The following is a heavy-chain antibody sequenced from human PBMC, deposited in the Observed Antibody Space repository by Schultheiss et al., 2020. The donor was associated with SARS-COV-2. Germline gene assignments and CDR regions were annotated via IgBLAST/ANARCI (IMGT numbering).Heavy chain of an antibody. CDR3: ARGYSGWRSEWFDP. Sequence: SETLSLTCSVSGGSIRSYYWSWIRQPPGKGLEWIGYIYSSGSTKYNPSLKSRVTISVDTSKNQFSLNLSSVTAADTAVYYCARGYSGWRSEWFDPWGQGTLVTVSS. CDR1: GGSIRSYY. V-gene: IGHV4-59*12. J-gene: IGHJ5*02. CDR2: IYSSGST. D-gene: IGHD6-19*01.